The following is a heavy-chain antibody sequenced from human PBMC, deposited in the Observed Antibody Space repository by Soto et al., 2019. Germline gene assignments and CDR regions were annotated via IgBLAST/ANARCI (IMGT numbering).Heavy chain of an antibody. D-gene: IGHD3-22*01. J-gene: IGHJ4*02. V-gene: IGHV4-39*01. Sequence: QLQLQESGPGLVKPSETLSLTCTVSGGSISSTNFYWGWIRQPSGKGLEWIGNIFYSGSAYYNPSLKSRLTISVDTSKNQFSLKLSSVTAADTAVYYCASSHHDSYDNSGTFLDYWGQGTLVTVSS. CDR2: IFYSGSA. CDR1: GGSISSTNFY. CDR3: ASSHHDSYDNSGTFLDY.